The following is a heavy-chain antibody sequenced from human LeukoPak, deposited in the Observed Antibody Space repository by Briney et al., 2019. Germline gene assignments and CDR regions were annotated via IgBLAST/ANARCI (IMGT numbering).Heavy chain of an antibody. V-gene: IGHV4-59*12. J-gene: IGHJ4*02. CDR1: GGSISSYY. CDR2: IYYSGST. Sequence: SETLSLTCTVSGGSISSYYWSWIRQPPGKGLEWIGYIYYSGSTNYNPSLKSRVTISVDTSKHQFSLNLNSLTAADTAVYYCARGSSGWFSIDYWGQGILVTVSS. CDR3: ARGSSGWFSIDY. D-gene: IGHD6-19*01.